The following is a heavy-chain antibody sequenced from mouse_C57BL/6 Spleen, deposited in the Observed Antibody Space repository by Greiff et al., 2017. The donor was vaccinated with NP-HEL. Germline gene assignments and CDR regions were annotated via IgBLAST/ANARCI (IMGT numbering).Heavy chain of an antibody. J-gene: IGHJ2*01. D-gene: IGHD1-1*01. CDR2: INPGSGGT. CDR1: GYAFTNYL. V-gene: IGHV1-54*01. Sequence: VQLQQSGAELVRPGTSVKVSCKASGYAFTNYLIEWVKQRPGQGLEWIGVINPGSGGTYYNEQFTGKATLTADKSSRTAYMQLSSLTSEDSAVYYCARGCYYGKDYWGQGTTLTVSS. CDR3: ARGCYYGKDY.